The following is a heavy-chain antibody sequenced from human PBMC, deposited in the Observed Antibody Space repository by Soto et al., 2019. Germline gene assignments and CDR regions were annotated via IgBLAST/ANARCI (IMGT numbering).Heavy chain of an antibody. CDR3: ARDACSGGSCWDYFDY. D-gene: IGHD2-15*01. Sequence: EVQLVEPGGGLVQPGGSLRLSCAASGFTFSSYWMSWVRQAPGKGLEWVANIKQDGSEKYYVDSVKGRFTISRDNAKNSLYLQMNSLRAEDTAVYYCARDACSGGSCWDYFDYWGQGTLVTVSS. CDR1: GFTFSSYW. V-gene: IGHV3-7*03. CDR2: IKQDGSEK. J-gene: IGHJ4*02.